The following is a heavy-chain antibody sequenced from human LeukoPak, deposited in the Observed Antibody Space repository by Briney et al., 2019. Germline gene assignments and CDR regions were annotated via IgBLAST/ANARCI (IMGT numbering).Heavy chain of an antibody. CDR3: ARSRWEAPFDY. CDR1: GGSISNYY. J-gene: IGHJ4*02. V-gene: IGHV4-59*01. CDR2: VFYRGST. D-gene: IGHD1-26*01. Sequence: PSETLSLTCTVSGGSISNYYWSWMRQPPGKGLEWIGYVFYRGSTNYNPSLKSRVTISVDTSKNQFSLRLSSVTAADTAVYYCARSRWEAPFDYWGQGTLVTVSS.